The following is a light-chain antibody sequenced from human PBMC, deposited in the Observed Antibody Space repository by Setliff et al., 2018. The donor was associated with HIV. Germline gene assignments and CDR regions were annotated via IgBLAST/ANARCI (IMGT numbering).Light chain of an antibody. Sequence: QSALTQPRSVSGSPGQSVTISCTGASSDVGGYDSVSWYQQHPGKAPRLMIYDVNKRPSGVPDRFSGSKSANTASLTISGLRAEDEADYYCCSYAGSRTLLFGGGTQLTVL. CDR1: SSDVGGYDS. J-gene: IGLJ2*01. V-gene: IGLV2-11*01. CDR3: CSYAGSRTLL. CDR2: DVN.